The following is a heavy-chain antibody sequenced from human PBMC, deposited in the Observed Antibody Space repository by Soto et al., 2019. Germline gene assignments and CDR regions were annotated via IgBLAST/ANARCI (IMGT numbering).Heavy chain of an antibody. J-gene: IGHJ5*02. CDR1: GRTFSSYA. V-gene: IGHV1-69*13. D-gene: IGHD2-2*02. CDR2: IIPIFGTA. CDR3: ARTARYCSSTSCYIPWFDP. Sequence: GASVKVSCKASGRTFSSYAISWVRQAPGQGLEWMGGIIPIFGTANYAQKFQGRVTITADESTSTAYMELSSLRSEDTAVYYCARTARYCSSTSCYIPWFDPWGQGTLVTVSS.